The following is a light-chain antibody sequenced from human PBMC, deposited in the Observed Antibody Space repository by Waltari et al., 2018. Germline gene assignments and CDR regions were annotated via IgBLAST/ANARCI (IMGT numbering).Light chain of an antibody. CDR1: SLRNYY. V-gene: IGLV3-19*01. J-gene: IGLJ2*01. CDR3: HSRDSSGDVV. Sequence: SSELTQDPAVSVALGQTVRITCQRDSLRNYYVSWFHQKPGQAPSLVIYGKHNRPSGIPDRFSASSSGSTASLTIIGAQAEDEADYYCHSRDSSGDVVIGGGTKLTVV. CDR2: GKH.